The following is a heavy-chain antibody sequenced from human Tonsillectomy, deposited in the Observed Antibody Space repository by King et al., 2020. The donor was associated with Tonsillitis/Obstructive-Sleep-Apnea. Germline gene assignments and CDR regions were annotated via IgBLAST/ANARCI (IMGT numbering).Heavy chain of an antibody. CDR2: ISTSSSYT. V-gene: IGHV3-11*05. Sequence: VQLVESGGDLVKPGGSLRLSCAASGFTFSDYYLSWIRQAPGKGLEWVSYISTSSSYTNYADSVKGRFTISRDNAKNSLYLQMNSLRAEDTAVYYCARTLTTSYYYYYYMDVWGKGTTVTVSS. D-gene: IGHD4-11*01. CDR3: ARTLTTSYYYYYYMDV. J-gene: IGHJ6*03. CDR1: GFTFSDYY.